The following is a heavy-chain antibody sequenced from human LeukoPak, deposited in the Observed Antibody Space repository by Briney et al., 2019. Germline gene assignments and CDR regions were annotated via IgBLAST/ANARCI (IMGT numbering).Heavy chain of an antibody. CDR3: ARVEIEGYYFDY. J-gene: IGHJ4*02. V-gene: IGHV3-48*01. CDR1: GFTFSSYA. Sequence: GNSLRLSCAASGFTFSSYAMHWIRQAPRKGLEWVSYISSSGSTIYYADSVKGRFTISRDNSKNTLYLQMNSLRAEDTAVYYCARVEIEGYYFDYWGQGTLVTVSS. CDR2: ISSSGSTI.